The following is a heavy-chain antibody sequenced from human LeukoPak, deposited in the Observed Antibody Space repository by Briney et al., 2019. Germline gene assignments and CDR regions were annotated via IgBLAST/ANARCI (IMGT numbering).Heavy chain of an antibody. Sequence: GGSLRLSCEASGFTFSNHNMNWVRQAPGKGLEWVSSINSRSNYIYYADSVKGRFTISRDNAKNSLYLQMNSLRAEDTAVYYCAREQASSWPNYYYYYYGMDVWGQGTTVTVSS. V-gene: IGHV3-21*01. D-gene: IGHD6-13*01. J-gene: IGHJ6*02. CDR1: GFTFSNHN. CDR3: AREQASSWPNYYYYYYGMDV. CDR2: INSRSNYI.